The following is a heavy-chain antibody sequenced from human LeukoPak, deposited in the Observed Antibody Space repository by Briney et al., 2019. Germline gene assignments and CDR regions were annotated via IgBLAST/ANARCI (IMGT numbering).Heavy chain of an antibody. CDR3: ATGTNQYYYGLGV. V-gene: IGHV4-31*03. Sequence: SETLSLTCTVSGGSISSGGYYWNWIRQHPGKGLEWIGYIYYSGSTYYNPSLKSRVTISVDTSKNQFSLKLSSVTAADTAVYYCATGTNQYYYGLGVWGQGTTVTVSS. CDR2: IYYSGST. D-gene: IGHD6-13*01. J-gene: IGHJ6*02. CDR1: GGSISSGGYY.